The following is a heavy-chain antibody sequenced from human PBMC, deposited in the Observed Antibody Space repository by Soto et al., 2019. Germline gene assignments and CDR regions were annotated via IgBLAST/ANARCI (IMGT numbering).Heavy chain of an antibody. CDR2: INYYGST. D-gene: IGHD3-22*01. CDR3: AKKHDSGFDY. J-gene: IGHJ4*02. V-gene: IGHV4-34*01. CDR1: SESFSLYS. Sequence: SETLSLTCAVYSESFSLYSWTLIRQPPGKGLEWIGEINYYGSTVYDPSLKSRVTISIDTSKMQFSLKLTSLTAEDTAVYYCAKKHDSGFDYWGQGTLVTVFS.